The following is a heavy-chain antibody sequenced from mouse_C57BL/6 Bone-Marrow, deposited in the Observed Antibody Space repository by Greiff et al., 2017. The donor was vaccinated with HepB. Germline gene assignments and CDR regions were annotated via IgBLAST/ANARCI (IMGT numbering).Heavy chain of an antibody. Sequence: QVQLQQSGPELVKPGASVKISCKASGYAFSSSWMNWVKQRPGKGLEWIGRIYPGDGDTNYNGKFKGKATLTADKSSSTAYMQLSSLTSEDPAVYCCARWGSNYLYYFDYWGQGTTLTVSS. CDR2: IYPGDGDT. CDR1: GYAFSSSW. D-gene: IGHD2-5*01. J-gene: IGHJ2*01. V-gene: IGHV1-82*01. CDR3: ARWGSNYLYYFDY.